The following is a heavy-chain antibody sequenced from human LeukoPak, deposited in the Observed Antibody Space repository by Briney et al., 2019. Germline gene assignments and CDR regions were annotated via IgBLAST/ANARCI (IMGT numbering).Heavy chain of an antibody. CDR3: ARVGYNGWNFEN. Sequence: GGSLRLSCAASGFTFSSYWMSWVRQAPGKGLQSVAYISQDVSHKYYVDSVKGRFTISRDNAKNSLHLGMNSLRAEDTALYYCARVGYNGWNFENWGQGTLVTVSS. CDR2: ISQDVSHK. V-gene: IGHV3-7*01. CDR1: GFTFSSYW. D-gene: IGHD5-12*01. J-gene: IGHJ4*02.